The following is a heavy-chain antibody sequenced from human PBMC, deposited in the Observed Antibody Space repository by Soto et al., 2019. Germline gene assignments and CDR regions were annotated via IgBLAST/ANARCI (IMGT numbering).Heavy chain of an antibody. J-gene: IGHJ4*02. CDR1: GFTFSSYA. Sequence: GGSLRLSCVPSGFTFSSYAMHWVRQAPGKGLEWVAIISYDGTNKYYADSVRGRFTISRDNSKNTLYLQMNSLRVEDTALYYCVKDRGRYCSGGTCYLFDSWGQGA. V-gene: IGHV3-30*04. CDR2: ISYDGTNK. CDR3: VKDRGRYCSGGTCYLFDS. D-gene: IGHD2-15*01.